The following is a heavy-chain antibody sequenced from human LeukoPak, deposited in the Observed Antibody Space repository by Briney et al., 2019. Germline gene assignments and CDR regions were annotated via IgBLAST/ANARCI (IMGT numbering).Heavy chain of an antibody. CDR1: GFTFINYE. CDR3: AKDQAGREQWLVRVGGFDY. J-gene: IGHJ4*02. V-gene: IGHV3-48*03. Sequence: PGGSLRHSCSASGFTFINYEFNWVRHAPGKGLEWVAYISRRSTTTHCAGSEKGRFTISRDNANHSLYLQMNSLRAEDTAVYYCAKDQAGREQWLVRVGGFDYWGQGTLVSVSS. CDR2: ISRRSTTT. D-gene: IGHD6-19*01.